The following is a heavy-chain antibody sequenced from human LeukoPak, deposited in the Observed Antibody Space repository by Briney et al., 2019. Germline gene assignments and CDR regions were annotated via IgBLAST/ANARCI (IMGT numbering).Heavy chain of an antibody. J-gene: IGHJ6*03. D-gene: IGHD3-10*01. CDR2: FYYSGST. CDR1: GGSISSRPYC. V-gene: IGHV4-39*07. Sequence: SETLSLTCTVSGGSISSRPYCWGWIRQPPGKGLEWLGSFYYSGSTNYNPSLKSRVTISVDTSKNQFSLKLSSVTAADTAVYCARGRSSMVRGYYYYYMDVWGKGTTVTISS. CDR3: ARGRSSMVRGYYYYYMDV.